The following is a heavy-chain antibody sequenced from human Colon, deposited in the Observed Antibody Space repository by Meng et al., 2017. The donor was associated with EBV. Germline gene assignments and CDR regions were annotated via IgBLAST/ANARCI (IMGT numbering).Heavy chain of an antibody. CDR3: ARDRGGLGAFDY. CDR2: IYYSGST. Sequence: QVQRQGPGPGLVKPSQTLSLTCTVSGGSISSGDYYWSWIRQPPGKGLEWIGYIYYSGSTYYNPSLKSRVTISVDTSKNQFSLKLSSVTAADTAVYYCARDRGGLGAFDYWGQGTLVTVSS. CDR1: GGSISSGDYY. D-gene: IGHD3-10*01. J-gene: IGHJ4*02. V-gene: IGHV4-30-4*01.